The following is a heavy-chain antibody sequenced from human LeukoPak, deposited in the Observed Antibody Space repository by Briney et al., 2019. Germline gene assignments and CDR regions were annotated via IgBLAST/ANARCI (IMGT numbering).Heavy chain of an antibody. V-gene: IGHV3-21*01. CDR3: ARDLYGDYSFDY. D-gene: IGHD4-17*01. Sequence: AGGSLRLSCAASGFTFSTYSMNWVRQAPGMGLEWVSSISSSSYIYYADSVKGRFTISRDNAKNSLYLQMNSLRAEDTAVYYCARDLYGDYSFDYWGQRALVTVSS. CDR1: GFTFSTYS. CDR2: ISSSSYI. J-gene: IGHJ4*02.